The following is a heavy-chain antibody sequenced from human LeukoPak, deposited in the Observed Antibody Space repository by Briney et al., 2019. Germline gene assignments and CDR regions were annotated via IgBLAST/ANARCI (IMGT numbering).Heavy chain of an antibody. CDR1: GFTFSNYG. V-gene: IGHV3-30*18. CDR3: AKEGSDAFDI. Sequence: GGSLRLSCAASGFTFSNYGMHWVRHAPGKGLEWVAVISYDGSNKYYADSVKGRFTIARDNSKNPLYLQMNSLRAEDTAVYYCAKEGSDAFDIWGQGTMGTVSS. CDR2: ISYDGSNK. J-gene: IGHJ3*02.